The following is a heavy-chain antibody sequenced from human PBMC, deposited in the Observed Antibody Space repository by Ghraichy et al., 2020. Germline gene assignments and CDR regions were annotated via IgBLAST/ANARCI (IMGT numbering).Heavy chain of an antibody. CDR1: GYPVSAPY. CDR3: ARDPPYVSGSSRYGMDA. Sequence: ASVKVSCKAAGYPVSAPYILWVRLAPRQGLKWMGWINPNNGDTNYAQKFQGRVTMTRDTSINTAYMELSSLTSDDTAVYFCARDPPYVSGSSRYGMDAWGQVTTVTVSS. CDR2: INPNNGDT. D-gene: IGHD3-10*01. V-gene: IGHV1-2*02. J-gene: IGHJ6*02.